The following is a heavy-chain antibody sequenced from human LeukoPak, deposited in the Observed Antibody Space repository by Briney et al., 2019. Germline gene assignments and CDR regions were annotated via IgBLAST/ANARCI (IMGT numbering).Heavy chain of an antibody. CDR2: INPDNGGT. CDR1: GYTFADYY. V-gene: IGHV1-2*02. CDR3: ARGDYYGSPKVVAA. D-gene: IGHD3-10*01. Sequence: ASVKVSCKASGYTFADYYMNWVRQAPGQGLEWMGWINPDNGGTNYAQKFQGRVIMTRDTSITTVYMELSGLRSDDTAIYYCARGDYYGSPKVVAAWGQGTLVTVSS. J-gene: IGHJ5*02.